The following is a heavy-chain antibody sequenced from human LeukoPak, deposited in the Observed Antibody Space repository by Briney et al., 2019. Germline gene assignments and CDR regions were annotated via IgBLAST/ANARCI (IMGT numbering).Heavy chain of an antibody. V-gene: IGHV3-7*01. CDR3: ARGLWELPNWFDP. J-gene: IGHJ5*02. CDR1: GFTFSSYG. D-gene: IGHD1-26*01. CDR2: IKQDGSEK. Sequence: GGSLRLSCAASGFTFSSYGMHWVRQAPGKGLEWVANIKQDGSEKYYVDSVKGRFTISRDNAKNSLYLQMNSLRAEDTAVYYCARGLWELPNWFDPWGQGTLVTVSS.